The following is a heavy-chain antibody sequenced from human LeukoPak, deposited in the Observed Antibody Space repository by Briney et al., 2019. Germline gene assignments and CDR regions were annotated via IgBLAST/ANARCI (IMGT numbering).Heavy chain of an antibody. J-gene: IGHJ5*02. CDR2: IFTVSSYI. CDR1: GFTFSTYS. Sequence: GGSLRLSCAASGFTFSTYSMNWVRQAPGKGLEWVSSIFTVSSYIYYADSVKGRFTISRDNAKNSLYLQMNSLRAEDTAVYYCARVWHSNYNWFDPWGQGTLVTVSS. CDR3: ARVWHSNYNWFDP. D-gene: IGHD4-11*01. V-gene: IGHV3-21*01.